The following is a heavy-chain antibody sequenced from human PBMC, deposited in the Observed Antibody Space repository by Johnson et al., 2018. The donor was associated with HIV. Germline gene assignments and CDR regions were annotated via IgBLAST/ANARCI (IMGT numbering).Heavy chain of an antibody. Sequence: VQLVESGGGVVQPGRSLRLSCAASGFTFSSYAMHWVRQTPGKGLEWVGRIKSQTDGGTTDYAAPVKGRFTISRDNAKNSVFLQMNRLRVEDTAIYYCARQPDNFWSSDAFDIWGQGTMVTVSS. V-gene: IGHV3-15*01. J-gene: IGHJ3*02. CDR1: GFTFSSYA. CDR2: IKSQTDGGTT. CDR3: ARQPDNFWSSDAFDI. D-gene: IGHD3-3*01.